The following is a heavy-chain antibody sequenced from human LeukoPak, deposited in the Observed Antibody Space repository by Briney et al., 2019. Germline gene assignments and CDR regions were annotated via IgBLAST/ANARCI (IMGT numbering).Heavy chain of an antibody. CDR3: ARTIRGSAYCGGDCLGDAFDI. CDR2: INPSGGST. CDR1: GYTFTSYY. Sequence: ASVKVSCKASGYTFTSYYMHWVRQAPGQGLEWMGIINPSGGSTSYAQKFQGRVTMTRDMSTSTVYMELSSLRSEDTAVYYCARTIRGSAYCGGDCLGDAFDIWGQGTMVTVSS. J-gene: IGHJ3*02. D-gene: IGHD2-21*02. V-gene: IGHV1-46*01.